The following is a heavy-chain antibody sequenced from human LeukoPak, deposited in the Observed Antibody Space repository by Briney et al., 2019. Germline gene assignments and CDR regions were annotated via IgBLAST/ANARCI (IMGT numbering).Heavy chain of an antibody. V-gene: IGHV4-31*03. Sequence: SETLSLTCTVSGGSISSGGYYWSWIRQHPGKGLEWIGYIYYSGSTYYNPSLKGRVTISVDTSKNQFSLKLSSVTAADTAVYYCAREGLHYDSSGYYQTRIDYWGQGTLVTVSS. D-gene: IGHD3-22*01. J-gene: IGHJ4*02. CDR2: IYYSGST. CDR3: AREGLHYDSSGYYQTRIDY. CDR1: GGSISSGGYY.